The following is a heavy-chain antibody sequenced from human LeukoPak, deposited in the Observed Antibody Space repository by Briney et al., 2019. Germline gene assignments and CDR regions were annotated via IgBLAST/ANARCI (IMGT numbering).Heavy chain of an antibody. D-gene: IGHD3-10*01. Sequence: SETLSLTCTVSGGSISSSSYYWGWIRQPPGKGLEWIGSIYHSGRTYYNPSLKSRVTISVDTSKNQFSLKLSSVTAADTAVHYCARGGDILWFGDWGQGTLVTVSS. CDR1: GGSISSSSYY. CDR2: IYHSGRT. V-gene: IGHV4-39*07. CDR3: ARGGDILWFGD. J-gene: IGHJ4*02.